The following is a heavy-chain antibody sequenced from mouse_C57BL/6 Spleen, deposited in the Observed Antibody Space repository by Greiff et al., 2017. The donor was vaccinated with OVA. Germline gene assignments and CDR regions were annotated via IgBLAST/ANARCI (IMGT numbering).Heavy chain of an antibody. CDR3: ARWHYYGSSYSWFAY. CDR2: INPNYGTT. D-gene: IGHD1-1*01. CDR1: GYSFTDYN. J-gene: IGHJ3*01. Sequence: VQLQQSGPELVKPGASVKISCKASGYSFTDYNMNWVKQSNGKSLEWIGVINPNYGTTSYNQKFKGKATLTVDQSSSTAYMQLNSLTSEDSSVYYCARWHYYGSSYSWFAYWGQGTLVTVSA. V-gene: IGHV1-39*01.